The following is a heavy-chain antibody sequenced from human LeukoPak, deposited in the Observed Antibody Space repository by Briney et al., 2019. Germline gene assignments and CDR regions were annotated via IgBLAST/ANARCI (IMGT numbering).Heavy chain of an antibody. V-gene: IGHV3-7*01. Sequence: GGSLRLSCVASGFNFGPYWMSWVRQAPGKGPEWVANINGDGSEKFYVNSVKGRFTISRDNAKNSLYLQMNSLTAEDTAVYYCARDQGGGYSYGWQSFDYWGQGTLVTVSS. D-gene: IGHD5-18*01. CDR3: ARDQGGGYSYGWQSFDY. J-gene: IGHJ4*02. CDR2: INGDGSEK. CDR1: GFNFGPYW.